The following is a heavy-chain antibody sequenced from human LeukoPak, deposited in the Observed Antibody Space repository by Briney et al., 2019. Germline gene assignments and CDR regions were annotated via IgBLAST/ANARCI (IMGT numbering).Heavy chain of an antibody. CDR1: GYTFTSYY. CDR3: ARDLGIAFCGGDCYDN. D-gene: IGHD2-21*01. Sequence: ASVKVSCKTSGYTFTSYYMHWVRQAPGQGLEWMGIINPSGGSTSYAQKFQGRVTMTRDMSTSTVYMELSSLRSEDTAVYYCARDLGIAFCGGDCYDNWGQGTLVTVSS. J-gene: IGHJ4*02. V-gene: IGHV1-46*01. CDR2: INPSGGST.